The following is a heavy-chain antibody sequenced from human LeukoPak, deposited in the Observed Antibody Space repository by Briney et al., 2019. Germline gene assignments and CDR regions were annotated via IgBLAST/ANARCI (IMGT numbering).Heavy chain of an antibody. CDR3: AKGRTVRGVIALWY. V-gene: IGHV3-20*04. CDR2: INWNGGST. D-gene: IGHD3-10*01. J-gene: IGHJ4*02. CDR1: GFTFDDYG. Sequence: PGGSLRLSCAASGFTFDDYGMSWVRQAPGKGLEWVSGINWNGGSTGYADSVKGRFTISRDNSKNTLYLQMNSLRAEDTAVYYCAKGRTVRGVIALWYWGQGTLVTVSS.